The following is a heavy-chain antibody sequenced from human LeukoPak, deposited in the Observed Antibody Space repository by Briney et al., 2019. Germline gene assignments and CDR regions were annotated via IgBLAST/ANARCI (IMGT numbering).Heavy chain of an antibody. J-gene: IGHJ3*02. D-gene: IGHD3-3*01. CDR1: EYTFTSYD. V-gene: IGHV1-8*03. CDR3: ARPRLSRFYGDRAFDI. Sequence: ASVKVSCKASEYTFTSYDINWVRQATGQGLEWMGWMNPNSGNTGYAQKFQGRVTITRNTSISTAYMELSSLRSEDTAVYYCARPRLSRFYGDRAFDIWGQGTMVTVSS. CDR2: MNPNSGNT.